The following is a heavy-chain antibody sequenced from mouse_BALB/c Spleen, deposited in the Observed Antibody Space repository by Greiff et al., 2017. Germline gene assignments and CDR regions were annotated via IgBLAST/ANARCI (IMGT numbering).Heavy chain of an antibody. CDR1: GYSITSDYA. Sequence: EVQRVESGPGLVKPSQSLSLTCTVTGYSITSDYAWNWIRQFPGNKLEWMGYISYSGSTSYNPSLKSRISITRDTSKNQFFLQLNSVTTEDTATYYCARYGDGSWFAYWGQGTLVTVSA. D-gene: IGHD1-2*01. CDR3: ARYGDGSWFAY. J-gene: IGHJ3*01. V-gene: IGHV3-2*02. CDR2: ISYSGST.